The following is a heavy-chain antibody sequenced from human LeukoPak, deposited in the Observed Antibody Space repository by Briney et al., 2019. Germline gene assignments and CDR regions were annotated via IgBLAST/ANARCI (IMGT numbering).Heavy chain of an antibody. J-gene: IGHJ4*02. V-gene: IGHV4-59*01. CDR1: GGSFSGYY. D-gene: IGHD2-21*01. Sequence: PSETLSLTCAVYGGSFSGYYWSWIRQPPGKGLEWIGYIYYSASTNYNPSLESRVTISVDTSKNQFSLKLSSVTAADTAVYYCARAIVPGRWNFDYWGQGTLFTVSS. CDR3: ARAIVPGRWNFDY. CDR2: IYYSAST.